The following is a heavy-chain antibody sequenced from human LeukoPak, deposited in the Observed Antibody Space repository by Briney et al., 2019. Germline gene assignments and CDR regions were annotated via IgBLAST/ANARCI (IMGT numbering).Heavy chain of an antibody. D-gene: IGHD4-23*01. Sequence: GESLKISCKASGYIFTTYWIGWVRQMPGKGLEWMGIIYPGDSDTRYSPSFQGQVTISADKSISTAYLQWSSLKASDTAMYYCAXXGGNXXYWFDPWGQXTXXXXSS. V-gene: IGHV5-51*01. J-gene: IGHJ5*02. CDR2: IYPGDSDT. CDR1: GYIFTTYW. CDR3: AXXGGNXXYWFDP.